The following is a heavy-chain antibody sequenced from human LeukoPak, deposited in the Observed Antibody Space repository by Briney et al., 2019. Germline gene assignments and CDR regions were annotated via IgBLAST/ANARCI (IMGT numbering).Heavy chain of an antibody. V-gene: IGHV3-13*01. CDR3: AVLTYQLLDYYFDY. D-gene: IGHD2-2*01. CDR1: GFTFSSYD. CDR2: IGTAGDT. Sequence: GGSLRLSCAASGFTFSSYDMHWVRQATGKGLEWVSAIGTAGDTYYPGSVKGRFTISRENAKNSLYLQMNSLRAGDTAVYYCAVLTYQLLDYYFDYWGQGTLVTVSS. J-gene: IGHJ4*02.